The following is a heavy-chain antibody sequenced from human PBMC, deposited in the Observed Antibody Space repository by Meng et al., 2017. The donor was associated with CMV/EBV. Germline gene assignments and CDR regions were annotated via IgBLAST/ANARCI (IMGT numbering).Heavy chain of an antibody. CDR1: GFTFSSYA. CDR2: IYSGGST. J-gene: IGHJ6*02. D-gene: IGHD1-26*01. V-gene: IGHV3-53*01. CDR3: ARSRTPRGKGAEMDV. Sequence: GGSLRLSCAASGFTFSSYAMHWVRQAPGKGLEWVSVIYSGGSTYYADSVKGRFTISRDNSKNTLYLQMNSLRAEDTAVYYCARSRTPRGKGAEMDVWGQGTTVTVSS.